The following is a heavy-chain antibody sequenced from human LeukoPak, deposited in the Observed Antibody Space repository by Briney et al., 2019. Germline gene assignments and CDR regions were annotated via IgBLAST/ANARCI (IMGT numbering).Heavy chain of an antibody. Sequence: NPSQTLSLTCTVSGGSISSYYWSWIRQPPGKGLEWIGYIYTSGSTNYNPSLKSRVTISVDTSKNQFSLKLSSVTAADTAVYYCARRVEMATIDAFDIWGQGTMVTVSS. V-gene: IGHV4-4*09. CDR3: ARRVEMATIDAFDI. CDR2: IYTSGST. CDR1: GGSISSYY. D-gene: IGHD5-24*01. J-gene: IGHJ3*02.